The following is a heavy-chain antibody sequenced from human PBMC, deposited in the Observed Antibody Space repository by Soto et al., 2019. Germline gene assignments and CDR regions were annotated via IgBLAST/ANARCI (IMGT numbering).Heavy chain of an antibody. D-gene: IGHD3-3*01. CDR3: ARDIITIFGVVIRDYYYYMDV. Sequence: GGSLRLSCAASGFTFSSYWMSWVRQAPGKGLEWVANIKQDGSEKYYVDSVKGRFTISRDNAKNSLYLQMNSLRAEDTAVYYCARDIITIFGVVIRDYYYYMDVWGKGTTVTVSS. V-gene: IGHV3-7*01. CDR2: IKQDGSEK. J-gene: IGHJ6*03. CDR1: GFTFSSYW.